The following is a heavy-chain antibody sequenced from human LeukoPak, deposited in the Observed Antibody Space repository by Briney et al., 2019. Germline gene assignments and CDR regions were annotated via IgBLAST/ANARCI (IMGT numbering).Heavy chain of an antibody. CDR3: TTRPGIAAAGTYYYYGMDV. CDR1: GFTFSNAW. CDR2: IKSKTDGGTT. D-gene: IGHD6-13*01. V-gene: IGHV3-15*01. Sequence: GGSLRLSCAASGFTFSNAWMSWVRQAPGKGLEWVGRIKSKTDGGTTDYAAPVNGRFTISRDDSKNTLYLQMNSLKTEDTAVYYCTTRPGIAAAGTYYYYGMDVWGQGTTVTVSS. J-gene: IGHJ6*02.